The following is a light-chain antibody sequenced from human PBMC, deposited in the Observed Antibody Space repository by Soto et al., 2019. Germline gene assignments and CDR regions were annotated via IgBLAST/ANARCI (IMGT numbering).Light chain of an antibody. CDR2: AAS. CDR1: QGIGSY. Sequence: DIQLTQSPSFLSASLGDRVTITCRASQGIGSYLAWYQQKPGKAPRLLIYAASTLQSGVPSRFSGSGSGTEFTLTISSLQPDDFATYHCQQYNTYSLTFGGGTKVDIK. CDR3: QQYNTYSLT. V-gene: IGKV1-9*01. J-gene: IGKJ4*01.